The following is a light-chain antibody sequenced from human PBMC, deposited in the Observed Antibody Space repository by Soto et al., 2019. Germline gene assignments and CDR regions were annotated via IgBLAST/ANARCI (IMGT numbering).Light chain of an antibody. V-gene: IGKV3-15*01. Sequence: LTQSPGTLSVSPGDRATLSCRDSQSVSNNYLAWYQQKPCQAPRLLIYGASTRATGILARFSGSGSGTEFTLTISSLQSEDFAVYYCQQHDNWPTYTCGQGTKVDIK. CDR3: QQHDNWPTYT. CDR2: GAS. J-gene: IGKJ2*01. CDR1: QSVSNN.